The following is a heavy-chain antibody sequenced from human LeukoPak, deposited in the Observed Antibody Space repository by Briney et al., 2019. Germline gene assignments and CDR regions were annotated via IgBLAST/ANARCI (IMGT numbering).Heavy chain of an antibody. CDR2: IRYDGSNK. D-gene: IGHD1-26*01. CDR1: GFTFSGYG. Sequence: GGSLRLSCAASGFTFSGYGMHWVRQAPGKGLEWVAFIRYDGSNKYYADSVKGRFTISRDNSKNTLYLQMNSLRAEDTAVYYCAKLTPADSGSYYGGNFDYWGQGTLVTVSS. V-gene: IGHV3-30*02. CDR3: AKLTPADSGSYYGGNFDY. J-gene: IGHJ4*02.